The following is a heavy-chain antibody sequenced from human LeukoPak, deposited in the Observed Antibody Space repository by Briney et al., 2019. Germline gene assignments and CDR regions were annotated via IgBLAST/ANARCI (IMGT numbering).Heavy chain of an antibody. J-gene: IGHJ4*02. CDR1: GFTFSSYW. CDR3: ARSYGSSRGWY. Sequence: GGSLRLSCAASGFTFSSYWMHWVRQAPGKGLVWVSRINSDGSSTSYADSVKGRFTISRDNAKNTLYLQMNSLRAEDTAVYYCARSYGSSRGWYWGQGTLVTVSS. V-gene: IGHV3-74*01. D-gene: IGHD3-10*01. CDR2: INSDGSST.